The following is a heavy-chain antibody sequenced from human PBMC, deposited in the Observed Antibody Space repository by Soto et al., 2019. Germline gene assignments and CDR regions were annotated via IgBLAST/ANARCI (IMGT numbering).Heavy chain of an antibody. Sequence: ASVKVSCKASGGTFSSYAISWVRQAPGQGLEWMGGIIPIFGTANYAQKFQGRVTITADESTSTAYMELSSLRSEDTAVYYCARPRDRDTAMVPDYYYYGMDVWGQGTTVTVSS. J-gene: IGHJ6*02. CDR3: ARPRDRDTAMVPDYYYYGMDV. CDR2: IIPIFGTA. CDR1: GGTFSSYA. V-gene: IGHV1-69*13. D-gene: IGHD5-18*01.